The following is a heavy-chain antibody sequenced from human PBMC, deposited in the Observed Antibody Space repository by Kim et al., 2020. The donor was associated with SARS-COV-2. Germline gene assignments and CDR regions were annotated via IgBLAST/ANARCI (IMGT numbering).Heavy chain of an antibody. CDR1: GGSITSGGYY. Sequence: SETLSLTCTVSGGSITSGGYYWSWIRQHPGKGLEWIGYIYYTGSTYYSPSLESRVSISADPSKKQFSLKLTSVTAADTAVYYCARERVYTYGKYFDYWG. CDR2: IYYTGST. V-gene: IGHV4-31*03. J-gene: IGHJ4*01. D-gene: IGHD5-18*01. CDR3: ARERVYTYGKYFDY.